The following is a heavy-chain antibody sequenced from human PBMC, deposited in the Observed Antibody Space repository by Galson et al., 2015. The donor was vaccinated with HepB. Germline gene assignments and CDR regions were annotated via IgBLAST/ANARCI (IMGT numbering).Heavy chain of an antibody. V-gene: IGHV6-1*01. Sequence: CAISGDSVSSSSAAWNWIRQSPSRGLEWLGRTYYRSKWFDDYADSAKSRITICPDTSRNQFYLALNFVTPDDAGLYFCVRDRGSVVGGATLPDVFDFWGQGTMVTVSS. D-gene: IGHD3-10*01. CDR3: VRDRGSVVGGATLPDVFDF. CDR2: TYYRSKWFD. CDR1: GDSVSSSSAA. J-gene: IGHJ3*01.